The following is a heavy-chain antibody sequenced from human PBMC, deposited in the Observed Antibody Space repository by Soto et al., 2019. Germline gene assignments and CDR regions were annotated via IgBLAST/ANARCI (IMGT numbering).Heavy chain of an antibody. Sequence: ASVYVSFRTSGYTFTDYYIHWVRQAPGQWLELMGWISPKSGSANFEHMFQGRVSMTRDTSSNTAYMELSSLRSEDTAVYYCARDQKYIAVVPADLSDNYYYGMDVGGQWTMVTVSS. CDR1: GYTFTDYY. CDR2: ISPKSGSA. CDR3: ARDQKYIAVVPADLSDNYYYGMDV. J-gene: IGHJ6*02. D-gene: IGHD2-2*01. V-gene: IGHV1-2*07.